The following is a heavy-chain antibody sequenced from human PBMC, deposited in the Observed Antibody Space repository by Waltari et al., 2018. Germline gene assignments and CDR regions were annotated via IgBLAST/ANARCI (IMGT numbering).Heavy chain of an antibody. CDR2: TYYMSKWYN. Sequence: QIQLPQPGPVQLTPTPTPPLTCAGTRRSGGRPSVVWNWTRQFPSRGLEWLGRTYYMSKWYNDYAVSVKSRITINPDTSKNHFSLQLNSVTPEDTAVYYCARGRLNGFDIWGQGTMVTVSS. CDR1: RRSGGRPSVV. J-gene: IGHJ3*02. CDR3: ARGRLNGFDI. V-gene: IGHV6-1*01.